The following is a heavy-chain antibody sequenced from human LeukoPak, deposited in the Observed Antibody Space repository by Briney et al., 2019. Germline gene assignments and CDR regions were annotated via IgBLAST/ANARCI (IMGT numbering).Heavy chain of an antibody. CDR2: IYYSGST. J-gene: IGHJ3*02. CDR3: ARGRVDCSSTSCPGDAFDI. Sequence: TASETLSLTCTVSGGSISSYYWSWIRQPPGKGLEWIGYIYYSGSTNYNPSLKSRVTISVDTSKNQFSLKLSSVTAADTAVYYCARGRVDCSSTSCPGDAFDIWGQGTMVTVSS. D-gene: IGHD2-2*01. CDR1: GGSISSYY. V-gene: IGHV4-59*08.